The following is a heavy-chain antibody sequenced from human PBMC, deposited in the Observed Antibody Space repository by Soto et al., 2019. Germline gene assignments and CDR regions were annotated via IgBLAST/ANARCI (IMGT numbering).Heavy chain of an antibody. CDR3: ARGLLNIMTTFGGVIPLGNWFDP. D-gene: IGHD3-16*02. Sequence: ASVKVSCKASGYTFTSYGISWVRQAPGQGLEWMGWISAYNGNTNYAQKLQGRVTMTTDTSTSTAYMELRSLRSDDTAVYYCARGLLNIMTTFGGVIPLGNWFDPWGQGTLVTVSS. J-gene: IGHJ5*02. CDR1: GYTFTSYG. CDR2: ISAYNGNT. V-gene: IGHV1-18*01.